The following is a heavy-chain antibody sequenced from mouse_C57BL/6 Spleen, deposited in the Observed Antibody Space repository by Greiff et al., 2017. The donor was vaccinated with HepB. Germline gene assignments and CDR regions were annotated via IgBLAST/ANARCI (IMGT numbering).Heavy chain of an antibody. Sequence: QVQLKESGAELARPGASVKLSCKASGYTFTSYGISWVKQRTGQGLEWIGEIYPRSGNTYYNEKFKGKATLTADKSSSTAYMELRSLTSEDSAVYFCVEAQATRWDYWGQGTSVTVSS. CDR1: GYTFTSYG. D-gene: IGHD3-2*02. J-gene: IGHJ4*01. CDR3: VEAQATRWDY. V-gene: IGHV1-81*01. CDR2: IYPRSGNT.